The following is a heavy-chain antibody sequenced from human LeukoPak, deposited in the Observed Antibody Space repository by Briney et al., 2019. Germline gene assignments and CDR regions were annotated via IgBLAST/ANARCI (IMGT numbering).Heavy chain of an antibody. D-gene: IGHD3-3*01. CDR1: GGPISSYY. Sequence: SETLSLTCTVSGGPISSYYWSWIRQPPGKGLEWIGYIYYSGSTNYNPSLKSRVTISVDTSKNQFSLKLSSVTAADTAVYYCARQDLWSGYYNDYWGQGTLVTVSS. CDR2: IYYSGST. V-gene: IGHV4-59*08. J-gene: IGHJ4*02. CDR3: ARQDLWSGYYNDY.